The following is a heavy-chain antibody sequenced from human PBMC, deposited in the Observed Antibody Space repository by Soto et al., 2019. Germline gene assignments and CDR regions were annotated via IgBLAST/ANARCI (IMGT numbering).Heavy chain of an antibody. CDR1: GFTFSSYW. CDR2: IKQDGSEK. V-gene: IGHV3-7*05. J-gene: IGHJ4*02. D-gene: IGHD6-19*01. CDR3: ARDRTPRGIAVAGTSFDY. Sequence: GSLRLSCAASGFTFSSYWMSWVRQAPGKGLEWVANIKQDGSEKYYVDSVKGRFTISRDNAKNSLYLQMNSLRAEDTAVYYCARDRTPRGIAVAGTSFDYWGQGTLVTVSS.